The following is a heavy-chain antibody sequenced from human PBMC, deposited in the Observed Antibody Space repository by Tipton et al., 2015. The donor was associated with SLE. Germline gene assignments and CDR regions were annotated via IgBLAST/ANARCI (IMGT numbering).Heavy chain of an antibody. Sequence: TLSLTCTVSGVSISSGGHYWSWLRQLPGKGLELIGYLYYSGSTEYNPSLQTRVTISIDSSKSQHSLNLRSVTAADTAVYYCARDPGMSRYLDERYFDYWGRGTQVTVSA. V-gene: IGHV4-31*03. CDR3: ARDPGMSRYLDERYFDY. J-gene: IGHJ4*01. D-gene: IGHD3-9*01. CDR2: LYYSGST. CDR1: GVSISSGGHY.